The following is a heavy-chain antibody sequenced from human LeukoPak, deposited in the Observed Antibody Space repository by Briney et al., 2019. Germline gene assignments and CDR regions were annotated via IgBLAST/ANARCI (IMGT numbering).Heavy chain of an antibody. V-gene: IGHV3-30-3*01. Sequence: PGRSLRLSCAASGFTFSNYAMHWVRQAPSKGLEWVAVISYDGSNKYYADSVKGRFTISRDNSKNTLYLQVNSLRAEDTAVYYCARDNYGSDYWGQGTLVTVSS. J-gene: IGHJ4*02. D-gene: IGHD3-10*01. CDR2: ISYDGSNK. CDR3: ARDNYGSDY. CDR1: GFTFSNYA.